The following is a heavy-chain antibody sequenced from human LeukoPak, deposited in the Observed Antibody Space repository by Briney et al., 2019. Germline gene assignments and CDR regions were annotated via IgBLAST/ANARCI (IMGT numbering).Heavy chain of an antibody. D-gene: IGHD2-2*01. CDR2: IKGDGNGN. CDR3: ARESWSSLT. CDR1: GFSFSSYW. J-gene: IGHJ5*02. Sequence: PGGSMRLSCPASGFSFSSYWMSWVRQAPGKGLEWVANIKGDGNGNNYVDSVKGRFTISRDNANNSLYLQMNSLRADDTAVYYCARESWSSLTWGQGTLVTVSS. V-gene: IGHV3-7*01.